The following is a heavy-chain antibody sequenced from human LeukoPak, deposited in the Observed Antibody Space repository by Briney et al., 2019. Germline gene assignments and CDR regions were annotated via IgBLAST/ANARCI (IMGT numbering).Heavy chain of an antibody. CDR2: IYYSGST. Sequence: SETLSLTCTVSGGSISSYYWTWIRQPPGKGLEWIGYIYYSGSTNHNPSLKSRVTISIDTSKNQFSLKLSSVTAADTAVYYCASGRPLGFDYWGQGTVVTVSS. V-gene: IGHV4-59*01. D-gene: IGHD1-26*01. CDR3: ASGRPLGFDY. J-gene: IGHJ4*02. CDR1: GGSISSYY.